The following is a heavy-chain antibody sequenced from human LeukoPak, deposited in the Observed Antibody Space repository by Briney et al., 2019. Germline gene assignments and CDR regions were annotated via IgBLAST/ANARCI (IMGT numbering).Heavy chain of an antibody. D-gene: IGHD3-16*01. Sequence: GGSLRLSCAASGFTFSSYGMHWVRQAPGKGLEWVAVISYDGSNKYYADSVKGRFTISRDNSKNTLYLQMNSLRAEDTAVYYCAKDYEKGTFDIWGQGTMVTVSS. V-gene: IGHV3-30*18. CDR2: ISYDGSNK. CDR3: AKDYEKGTFDI. CDR1: GFTFSSYG. J-gene: IGHJ3*02.